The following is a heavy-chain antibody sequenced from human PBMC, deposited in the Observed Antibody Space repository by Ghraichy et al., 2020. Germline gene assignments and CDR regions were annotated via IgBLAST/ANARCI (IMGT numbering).Heavy chain of an antibody. CDR1: GGSFSDYY. CDR3: VAGRWVIDF. Sequence: SETLSLTCAVYGGSFSDYYWSWIRQFPGKGLEWIGEYSQNGNTHCDPALKSRVTMSADTSKNQVSLKLTSVTAADTAAYYCVAGRWVIDFWGQGSLVTVSS. D-gene: IGHD4-23*01. J-gene: IGHJ4*02. V-gene: IGHV4-34*01. CDR2: YSQNGNT.